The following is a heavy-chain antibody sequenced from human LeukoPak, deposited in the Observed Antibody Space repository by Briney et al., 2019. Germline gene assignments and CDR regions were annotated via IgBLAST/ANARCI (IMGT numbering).Heavy chain of an antibody. V-gene: IGHV4-34*01. CDR2: INHSGST. CDR1: GGSFSGYY. J-gene: IGHJ5*02. Sequence: SETLSLTCAVYGGSFSGYYWSWIRQPPGKGLEWIGEINHSGSTNYNPSLKSRVTISVDTSKNQFSLKLSSVTAADTAVYCCARDSAERDYYDSSGFYNWFDPWGQGTLVTVSS. CDR3: ARDSAERDYYDSSGFYNWFDP. D-gene: IGHD3-22*01.